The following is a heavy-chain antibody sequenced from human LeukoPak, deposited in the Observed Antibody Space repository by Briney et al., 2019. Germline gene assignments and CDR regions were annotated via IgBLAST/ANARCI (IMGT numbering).Heavy chain of an antibody. CDR2: ISYSGST. V-gene: IGHV4-59*02. D-gene: IGHD3-10*01. J-gene: IGHJ4*02. CDR3: ARVGYYYGSGTYDRRFDY. CDR1: GGSVSNYY. Sequence: SETLSLTCTVSGGSVSNYYWSWIRQPPGKGLEWIGYISYSGSTNYNPSLKSRVTISVDTSKNQISLKLSSVTAADTAVYYCARVGYYYGSGTYDRRFDYWGQGTLVTVSS.